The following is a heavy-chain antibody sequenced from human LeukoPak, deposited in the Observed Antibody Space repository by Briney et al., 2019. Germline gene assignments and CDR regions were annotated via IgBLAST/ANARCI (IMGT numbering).Heavy chain of an antibody. D-gene: IGHD1-1*01. CDR2: INHSGST. V-gene: IGHV4-34*01. J-gene: IGHJ5*02. CDR1: GGSFSGYY. CDR3: VRSLRGQRNRPNWFDP. Sequence: SETLSLTCAVYGGSFSGYYWSWIRQPPGKGLEWIGEINHSGSTNYNPSLKSRVTISVDTSKNQFSLKLSSVTAADTAVYYCVRSLRGQRNRPNWFDPWGQGTLVTVSS.